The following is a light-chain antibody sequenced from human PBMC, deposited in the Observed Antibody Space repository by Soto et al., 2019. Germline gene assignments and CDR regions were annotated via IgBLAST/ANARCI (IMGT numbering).Light chain of an antibody. J-gene: IGLJ1*01. V-gene: IGLV1-47*01. CDR1: NSRSGSNY. CDR3: AKWDDSLRVYV. CDR2: RND. Sequence: QSVLPQPPSASGTPGQRVTISCSTTNSRSGSNYVYWYQQLPGAAPKLLIYRNDQRPSGVPDRFSASKSGTSASLAISRLRSEDEADYVCAKWDDSLRVYVFGSGTRSPS.